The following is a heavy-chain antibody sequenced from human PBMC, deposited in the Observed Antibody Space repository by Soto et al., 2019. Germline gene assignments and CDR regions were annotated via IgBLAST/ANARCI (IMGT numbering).Heavy chain of an antibody. CDR3: ARAAMVRALANWFDP. V-gene: IGHV4-30-4*01. J-gene: IGHJ5*02. CDR2: IYYSGST. CDR1: GGSISSGDYY. Sequence: PSETLSLTCTVSGGSISSGDYYWSWIRQPPGKGLEWIGYIYYSGSTYYNPSLKSRVTISVDTSKNQFSLKLSSVTATDTAVYYCARAAMVRALANWFDPWGQGTLVTVS. D-gene: IGHD3-10*01.